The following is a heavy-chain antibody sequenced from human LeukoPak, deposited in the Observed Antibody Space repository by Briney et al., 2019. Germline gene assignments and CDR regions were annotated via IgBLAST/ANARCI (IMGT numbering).Heavy chain of an antibody. J-gene: IGHJ4*02. V-gene: IGHV3-30-3*01. CDR2: ISYDGSNK. CDR1: GFTFSSYA. Sequence: GGSLRLSCAASGFTFSSYAMSWVRQAPGKGLEWVAVISYDGSNKYYADSVKGRFTISRDNSKNTLYLQMNSLRAEDTAVYYCARDRGYYFDYWGQGTLVTVSS. CDR3: ARDRGYYFDY.